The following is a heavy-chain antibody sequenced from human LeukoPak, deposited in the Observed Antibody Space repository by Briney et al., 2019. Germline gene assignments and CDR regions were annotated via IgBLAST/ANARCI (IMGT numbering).Heavy chain of an antibody. Sequence: GRSLRLSCAASGFTFSSYAMHWVRQAPGKGLEWVAVISYDGSNKYYADSVKGRFTISRDNSKNTLYLQMNSLRAEDTAVYYCARVGGDSSPAFGAFDIWGQGTMVTVSS. V-gene: IGHV3-30-3*01. CDR2: ISYDGSNK. CDR3: ARVGGDSSPAFGAFDI. CDR1: GFTFSSYA. J-gene: IGHJ3*02. D-gene: IGHD2-21*02.